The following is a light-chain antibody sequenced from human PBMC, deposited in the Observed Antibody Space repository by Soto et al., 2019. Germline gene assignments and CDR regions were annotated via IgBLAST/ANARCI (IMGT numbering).Light chain of an antibody. CDR3: QHSDSARN. V-gene: IGKV1-39*01. J-gene: IGKJ4*01. CDR2: AAS. Sequence: DIQMTQSPSSLSASVGDRVTITCRASQSISSYLNWYQQKPGKAPKLLIYAASSFQSGVPSRFSGSGSGTDFTLTISSLQPEDFATYYCQHSDSARNFGGGTKVEIK. CDR1: QSISSY.